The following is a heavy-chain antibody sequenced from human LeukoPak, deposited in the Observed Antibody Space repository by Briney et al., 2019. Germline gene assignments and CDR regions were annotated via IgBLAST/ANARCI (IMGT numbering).Heavy chain of an antibody. CDR3: AKEADDYSNYYGG. CDR1: GFTFSSYA. V-gene: IGHV3-23*01. Sequence: LGGSLRLSCAASGFTFSSYAMSWVRQAPGKGLEWVSSINNSGGSTYYADSVKGRFTISRDNSKNTLYLQMNSLRAEDTAVYYCAKEADDYSNYYGGWGQGTLVTVSS. J-gene: IGHJ4*02. D-gene: IGHD4-11*01. CDR2: INNSGGST.